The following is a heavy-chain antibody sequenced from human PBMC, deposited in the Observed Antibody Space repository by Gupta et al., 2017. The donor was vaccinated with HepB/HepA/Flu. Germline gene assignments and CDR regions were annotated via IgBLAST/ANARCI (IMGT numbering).Heavy chain of an antibody. V-gene: IGHV1-8*01. CDR3: ATSVISIPSVKRRYLDS. J-gene: IGHJ4*02. D-gene: IGHD3-16*02. CDR2: MNANSGNT. Sequence: QVDLVQSGAEVMNPAASVKVSCQASGYIFSQSDTNWVRQDAGQGPEWLGWMNANSGNTGYAQDIRGRITLTRDNSISTAYMQLDSLTSGDTAIYYCATSVISIPSVKRRYLDSWGPGTRVTGSS. CDR1: GYIFSQSD.